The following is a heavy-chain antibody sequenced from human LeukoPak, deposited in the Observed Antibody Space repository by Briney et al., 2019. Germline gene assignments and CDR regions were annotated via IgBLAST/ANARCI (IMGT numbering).Heavy chain of an antibody. CDR3: ARDRGDSNYYYYYGMDV. CDR1: GGSISSGGYY. D-gene: IGHD2-21*02. J-gene: IGHJ6*02. Sequence: PSETLSLTCTVSGGSISSGGYYWSWIRQHPGKGLEWIGYIYYSGSTYYNPSLKSRVTISVDTSKNQFSLKLSSVTAADTAVYYCARDRGDSNYYYYYGMDVRGQGTTVTVSS. CDR2: IYYSGST. V-gene: IGHV4-31*03.